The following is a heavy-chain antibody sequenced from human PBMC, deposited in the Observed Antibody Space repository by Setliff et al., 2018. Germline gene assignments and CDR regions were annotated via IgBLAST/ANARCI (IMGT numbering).Heavy chain of an antibody. D-gene: IGHD1-1*01. J-gene: IGHJ4*02. V-gene: IGHV4-39*01. CDR3: ARTGTYRYFDY. CDR1: GGSINSGSDY. Sequence: SETLSLTCTVSGGSINSGSDYWAWIRQPPGKGLEWIGRIHYRGTTYSNASLASRLTISVDTAKNQFSLKLTSVTAADTAVYYCARTGTYRYFDYWGQGTRVTVS. CDR2: IHYRGTT.